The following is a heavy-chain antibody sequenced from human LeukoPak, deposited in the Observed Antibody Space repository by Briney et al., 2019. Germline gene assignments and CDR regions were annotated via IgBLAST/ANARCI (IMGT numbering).Heavy chain of an antibody. CDR1: GGTFSSYA. D-gene: IGHD4-23*01. Sequence: SVKVSCKASGGTFSSYAISWVRQAPGQGLEWMGGIIPIFGTANYAQKFQGRVTITADESASTAYMELSSLRSEDTAVYYCARRVVTTLTTRYYYYGMDVWGQGTTVTVSS. V-gene: IGHV1-69*13. CDR3: ARRVVTTLTTRYYYYGMDV. CDR2: IIPIFGTA. J-gene: IGHJ6*02.